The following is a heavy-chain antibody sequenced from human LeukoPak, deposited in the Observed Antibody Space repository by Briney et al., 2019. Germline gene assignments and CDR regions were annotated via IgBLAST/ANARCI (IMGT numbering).Heavy chain of an antibody. CDR3: ARILIAAAGSDAFDI. V-gene: IGHV3-21*01. D-gene: IGHD6-13*01. J-gene: IGHJ3*02. CDR2: SSSSSSYI. CDR1: GVTISSYS. Sequence: GGSLRLSCAASGVTISSYSINWVRQAPGKGKEWLSSSSSSSSYIYYADSVKGRFTISRDNAKNSLYLQMNSLRAEDTAVYYCARILIAAAGSDAFDIWGQGTMVTVSS.